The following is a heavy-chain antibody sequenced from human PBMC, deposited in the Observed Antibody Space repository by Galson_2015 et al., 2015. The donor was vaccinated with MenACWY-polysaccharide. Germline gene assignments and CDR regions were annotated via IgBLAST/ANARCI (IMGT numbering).Heavy chain of an antibody. Sequence: SVKVSCKASGYTFTSYDINWVRQAPGQGLGWMGWMNPNSGNTGYAQKFQGRVTMTSNSAMTTAYMELSSLRSEDTAVYYCARIIARKYTFADSWGQGTLVTVSP. CDR3: ARIIARKYTFADS. CDR2: MNPNSGNT. V-gene: IGHV1-8*01. CDR1: GYTFTSYD. J-gene: IGHJ4*02. D-gene: IGHD2-21*01.